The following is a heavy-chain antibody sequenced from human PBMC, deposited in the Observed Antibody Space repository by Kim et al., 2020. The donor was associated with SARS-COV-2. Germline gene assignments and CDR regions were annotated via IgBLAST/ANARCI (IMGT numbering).Heavy chain of an antibody. CDR3: AGIAGAYSNWFDP. D-gene: IGHD3-10*01. V-gene: IGHV3-23*01. J-gene: IGHJ5*02. Sequence: AESVKGRFTNSRDNSRNTVYLQMNRLGVEDTGVYYCAGIAGAYSNWFDPWGQGTLVTVSS.